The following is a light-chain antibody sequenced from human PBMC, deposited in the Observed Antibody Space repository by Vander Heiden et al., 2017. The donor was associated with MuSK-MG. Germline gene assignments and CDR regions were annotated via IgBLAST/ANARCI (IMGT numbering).Light chain of an antibody. Sequence: DIQMPQSPSSLSASVGDRVTITCRASQSISSYLNWYQQKPGKAPKLLIYAASSLQSGVPSRCSGSGSGTDFTLTISSLQPEDFATYYCQQSYSTTITFGQGTRLEIK. CDR3: QQSYSTTIT. CDR1: QSISSY. CDR2: AAS. V-gene: IGKV1-39*01. J-gene: IGKJ5*01.